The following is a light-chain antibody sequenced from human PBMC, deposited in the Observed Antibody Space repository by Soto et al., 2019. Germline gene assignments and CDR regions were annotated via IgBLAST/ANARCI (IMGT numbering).Light chain of an antibody. V-gene: IGKV3-11*01. CDR1: QSVSSY. J-gene: IGKJ4*01. Sequence: EIVLTQSPAILSLSPGERAAISCRASQSVSSYLAWYQQKTGQAPRLLIYDASNRDTGIPPRFSGSGSGTDYTLTISSLQPAEYAVTYCEQRINWPPLTFGGGTKVEIK. CDR2: DAS. CDR3: EQRINWPPLT.